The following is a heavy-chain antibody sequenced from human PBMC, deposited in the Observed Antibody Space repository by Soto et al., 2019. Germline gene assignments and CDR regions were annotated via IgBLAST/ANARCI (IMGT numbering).Heavy chain of an antibody. J-gene: IGHJ6*04. V-gene: IGHV1-18*01. CDR3: ARAVGYSGYAGMAV. CDR2: ISPDNGNT. Sequence: QVQLVQSGGEVQKPGASVKVSCKASGYTFTIYGINWVRQAPGQGLEWMGWISPDNGNTNYAQKRQGRVTMTTDTSTSTVYMELRSLRSDATAVYYCARAVGYSGYAGMAVVSEWTTVTVSS. D-gene: IGHD5-12*01. CDR1: GYTFTIYG.